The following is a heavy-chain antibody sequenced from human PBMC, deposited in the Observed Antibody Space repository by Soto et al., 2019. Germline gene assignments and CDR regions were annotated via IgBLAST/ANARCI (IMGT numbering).Heavy chain of an antibody. V-gene: IGHV1-18*01. CDR1: GYTFINSA. CDR3: ARDQSSGVFDY. Sequence: ASVKVSCKAPGYTFINSAIARVRQAPGQGLEWMGWISPYNGNTNYAQSVQGRVTITTDTSTSTAYMEIRSLRFDDTAVYYCARDQSSGVFDYWGQGTLVTVSS. CDR2: ISPYNGNT. J-gene: IGHJ4*02. D-gene: IGHD3-22*01.